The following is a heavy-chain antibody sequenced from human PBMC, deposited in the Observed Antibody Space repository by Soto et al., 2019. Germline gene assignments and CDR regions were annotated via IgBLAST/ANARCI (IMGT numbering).Heavy chain of an antibody. Sequence: QVQLQESGQGLVKPSDTLSLTCAVSGYCISSINWWGWIRQPPGKGLEWIGYIYYSGTTYYNPSLKSRVTMSIATYTNQFSLKLTSVTAVDTAVYYCARREIQGPIDYWGQGTLVTVSS. CDR2: IYYSGTT. D-gene: IGHD1-26*01. V-gene: IGHV4-28*01. CDR1: GYCISSINW. J-gene: IGHJ4*02. CDR3: ARREIQGPIDY.